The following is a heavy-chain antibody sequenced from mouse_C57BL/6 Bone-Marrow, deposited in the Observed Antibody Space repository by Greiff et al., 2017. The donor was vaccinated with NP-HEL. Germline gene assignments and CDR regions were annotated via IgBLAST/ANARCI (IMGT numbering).Heavy chain of an antibody. CDR2: ISDGGSYT. J-gene: IGHJ1*03. CDR3: ARAIVT. D-gene: IGHD2-5*01. V-gene: IGHV5-4*01. Sequence: EVHLVESGGGLVKPGGSLKLSCAASGFTFSSYAMSWVRQTPEKRLEWVATISDGGSYTYYPDNVKGRFTISRDNAKNNLYLQMSHLKSEDTAMYYCARAIVTWGTGTTVTVSS. CDR1: GFTFSSYA.